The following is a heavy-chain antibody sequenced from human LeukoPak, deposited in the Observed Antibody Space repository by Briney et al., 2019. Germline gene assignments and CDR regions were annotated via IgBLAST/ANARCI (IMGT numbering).Heavy chain of an antibody. D-gene: IGHD2-21*02. CDR2: IYYSGST. J-gene: IGHJ6*02. CDR3: ARSITVTANYFYYGMDV. Sequence: SETLSLTCTVSGGSISSYYWNWIRQAPGKVLEWIGYIYYSGSTNYNPSLKSRVTISVDTSKNQFSLSLSSVTAADTAVYYCARSITVTANYFYYGMDVWGQGTTVTVSS. CDR1: GGSISSYY. V-gene: IGHV4-59*08.